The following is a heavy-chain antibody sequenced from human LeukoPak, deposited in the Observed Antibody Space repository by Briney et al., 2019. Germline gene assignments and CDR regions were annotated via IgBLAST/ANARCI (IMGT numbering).Heavy chain of an antibody. CDR2: IRYDGSNK. Sequence: GGSLRLSCAASGFTFSSYGMHWVRHAPGKGLQWMAFIRYDGSNKYYADSVKGRFTISRDNSKNTLYLQMNSLRAEDTAVYYCAKDAGERGYSYGSNYYYYMDVWGKGTTVTVSS. J-gene: IGHJ6*03. V-gene: IGHV3-30*02. D-gene: IGHD5-18*01. CDR3: AKDAGERGYSYGSNYYYYMDV. CDR1: GFTFSSYG.